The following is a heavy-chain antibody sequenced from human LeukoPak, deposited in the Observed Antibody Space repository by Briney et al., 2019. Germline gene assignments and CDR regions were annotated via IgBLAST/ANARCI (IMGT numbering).Heavy chain of an antibody. J-gene: IGHJ1*01. D-gene: IGHD5-18*01. CDR2: INHSGST. V-gene: IGHV4-34*01. Sequence: SETLSLTCAVYGGSFSGYYWSWIRQPPGKGLEWIGEINHSGSTNSNPSLKSRVTISVDTSKNQFSLKLSSVTAADTAVYYCARVERGYSYGPTRAEYFQHWGQGTLVTVSS. CDR3: ARVERGYSYGPTRAEYFQH. CDR1: GGSFSGYY.